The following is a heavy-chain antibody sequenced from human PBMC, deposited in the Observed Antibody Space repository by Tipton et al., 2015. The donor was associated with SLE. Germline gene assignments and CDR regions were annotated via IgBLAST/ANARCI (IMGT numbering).Heavy chain of an antibody. Sequence: TLSLTCAVYGGSFSGYYGSWIRQPPGKGLEWIGEINHSGSTNYNPSLKSRVTISVDTSKNQFSLKLSSVTAADTAVYYCARGVAGYYFYYYLDVWGSGTAVTVSS. J-gene: IGHJ6*03. CDR1: GGSFSGYY. D-gene: IGHD6-19*01. V-gene: IGHV4-34*01. CDR2: INHSGST. CDR3: ARGVAGYYFYYYLDV.